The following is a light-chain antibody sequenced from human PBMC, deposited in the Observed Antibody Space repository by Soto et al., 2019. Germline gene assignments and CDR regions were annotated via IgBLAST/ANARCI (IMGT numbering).Light chain of an antibody. CDR1: QSLGTS. CDR3: QQYNNSPRT. J-gene: IGKJ1*01. Sequence: VVMTQSPATLSVSPGERVVLSFRASQSLGTSLAWYQQKPGQAPRLLIYGASTRATGIPARLSGSGSGTELTLTISSLQSEDFEVYYCQQYNNSPRTFGQGTKVDIK. V-gene: IGKV3-15*01. CDR2: GAS.